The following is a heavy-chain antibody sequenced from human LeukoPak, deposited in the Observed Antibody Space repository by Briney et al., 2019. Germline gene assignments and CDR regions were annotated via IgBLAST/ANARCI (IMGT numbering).Heavy chain of an antibody. Sequence: PSQTLSLTCTVSGGSISSGGYYWSWIRQHPGTGLEWIGYIYYSWSTYYNPSLKSRVTISVDTSKNQFSLKLSSVTAADTAVYYCARVVGGRAAAGTAFDPWGQGTLVTVSS. CDR1: GGSISSGGYY. CDR2: IYYSWST. V-gene: IGHV4-30-4*08. J-gene: IGHJ5*02. CDR3: ARVVGGRAAAGTAFDP. D-gene: IGHD6-13*01.